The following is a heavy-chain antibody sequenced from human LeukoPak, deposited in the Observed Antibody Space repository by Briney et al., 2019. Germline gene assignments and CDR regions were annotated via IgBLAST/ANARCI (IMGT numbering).Heavy chain of an antibody. D-gene: IGHD2-15*01. CDR2: INPSSGAT. CDR3: ARLLCSGGSCYSDY. J-gene: IGHJ4*02. Sequence: ASVKVSCKASGYTFTGYHMHWVRQAPGQGLEWMGWINPSSGATNKAQKFQGRVTMTRDTSISTAYMELSRLRSDDTAVYYCARLLCSGGSCYSDYWGRGTLVTVSS. CDR1: GYTFTGYH. V-gene: IGHV1-2*02.